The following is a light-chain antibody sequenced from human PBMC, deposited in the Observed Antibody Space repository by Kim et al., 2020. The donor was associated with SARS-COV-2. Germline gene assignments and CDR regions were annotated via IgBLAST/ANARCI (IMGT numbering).Light chain of an antibody. CDR1: RSVNTY. J-gene: IGKJ1*01. CDR3: QQRLIQPT. Sequence: SLSPGERATLSCWASRSVNTYLAWYQQNPGQAPRLLIYDVSNRAIGIPARFSGSGSGTDFTLTISSLEPEDFAVYYCQQRLIQPTFGQGTKVDIK. V-gene: IGKV3-11*01. CDR2: DVS.